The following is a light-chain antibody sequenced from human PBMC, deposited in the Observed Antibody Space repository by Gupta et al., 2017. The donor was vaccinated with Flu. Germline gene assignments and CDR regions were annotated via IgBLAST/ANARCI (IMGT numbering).Light chain of an antibody. CDR1: ASVSGN. CDR2: GAS. Sequence: DIVLTPSPATLSVSPGESVILSCRASASVSGNLAWYQRKPGQPPRLLIYGASNRAAGVPARFSGSGSGTDFTLTISSLQSEDSAIYDCQHYRHWPLFGQGTRLEVK. J-gene: IGKJ2*01. CDR3: QHYRHWPL. V-gene: IGKV3-15*01.